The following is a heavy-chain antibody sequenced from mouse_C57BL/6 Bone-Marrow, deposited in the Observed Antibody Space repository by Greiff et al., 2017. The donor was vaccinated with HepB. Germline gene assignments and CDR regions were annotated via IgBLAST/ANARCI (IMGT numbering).Heavy chain of an antibody. J-gene: IGHJ1*03. Sequence: EVQLVESGGGLVQPKGSLKLSCAASGFSFNTYAMNWVRQAPGKGLEWVARIRSKSNNYATYYADSVKDRFTISRDDSESMLYLQMNNLKTEDTAMYYCVRLTGTWYFDVWGTGTTVTVSS. CDR3: VRLTGTWYFDV. CDR1: GFSFNTYA. CDR2: IRSKSNNYAT. D-gene: IGHD4-1*01. V-gene: IGHV10-1*01.